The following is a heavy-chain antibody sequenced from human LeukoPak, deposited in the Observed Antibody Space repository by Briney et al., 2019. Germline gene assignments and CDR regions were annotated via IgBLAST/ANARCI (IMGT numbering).Heavy chain of an antibody. D-gene: IGHD3-22*01. CDR2: NRRRAESYST. Sequence: PGGSLRLSCVASGFSFSDYKMDWVRQAPGKGLEWVGRNRRRAESYSTEYAASVKGRFTISRDDSKNSLYLQMNSRKAEDTAVYYCARLATSAYYHYMDVWGKGTTVTVSS. CDR3: ARLATSAYYHYMDV. V-gene: IGHV3-72*01. CDR1: GFSFSDYK. J-gene: IGHJ6*03.